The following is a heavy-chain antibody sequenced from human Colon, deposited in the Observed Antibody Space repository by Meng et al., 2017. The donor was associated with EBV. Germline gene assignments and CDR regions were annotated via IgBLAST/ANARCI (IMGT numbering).Heavy chain of an antibody. CDR2: VYHTGST. J-gene: IGHJ4*02. V-gene: IGHV4-4*02. CDR1: GGSISSSHW. CDR3: ARVWQSLTAFFDS. Sequence: QGQRQESGPGLVKPSGPLSLTCAVSGGSISSSHWWTWVRQPPGKGLEWIGEVYHTGSTKYNPSLKSRLTISVDKSKNQFSLNLTSVTAADTAVYYCARVWQSLTAFFDSWGQGTLVTVSS. D-gene: IGHD2-21*01.